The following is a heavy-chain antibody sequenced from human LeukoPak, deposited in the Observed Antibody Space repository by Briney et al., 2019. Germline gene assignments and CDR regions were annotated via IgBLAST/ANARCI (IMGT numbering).Heavy chain of an antibody. D-gene: IGHD3-22*01. Sequence: SETLSLTCTVSGASISSSSYYGAWIRQPPGKGLEWIGSIYFIGSTYYNTSLKSRVTMSVDPSNNQFSLNLRAVTAADTAVYYCARRRYYDGSGYLEWGQGTLLSVS. CDR3: ARRRYYDGSGYLE. CDR2: IYFIGST. J-gene: IGHJ1*01. CDR1: GASISSSSYY. V-gene: IGHV4-39*01.